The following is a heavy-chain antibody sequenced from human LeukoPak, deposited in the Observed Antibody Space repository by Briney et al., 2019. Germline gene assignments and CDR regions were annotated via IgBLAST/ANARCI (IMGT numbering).Heavy chain of an antibody. V-gene: IGHV3-48*04. Sequence: GGSLRLSCVASGFTFSSYSMNWVRQAPGEGLEWVSYILSSGSSIYYADSVKGRFTISRDNAKNSLYLQMNSLRAEDTAVYYCARDRGVHYDGPNWGQGTLVSVSS. CDR2: ILSSGSSI. CDR1: GFTFSSYS. D-gene: IGHD3-22*01. CDR3: ARDRGVHYDGPN. J-gene: IGHJ4*02.